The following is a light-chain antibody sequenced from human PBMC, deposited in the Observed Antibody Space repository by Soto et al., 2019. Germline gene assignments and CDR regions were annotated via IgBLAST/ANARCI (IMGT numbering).Light chain of an antibody. CDR3: QQSYTAPRT. J-gene: IGKJ1*01. Sequence: DIEMTQSPSSLSASVGDRVTITCRASQYINNHLNWYQQKSGQAPKLLIYASSSLQSGVPLRFSGSGSGTDFSLTITSLQPEDFATYFCQQSYTAPRTFGQGTKVEIK. CDR2: ASS. CDR1: QYINNH. V-gene: IGKV1-39*01.